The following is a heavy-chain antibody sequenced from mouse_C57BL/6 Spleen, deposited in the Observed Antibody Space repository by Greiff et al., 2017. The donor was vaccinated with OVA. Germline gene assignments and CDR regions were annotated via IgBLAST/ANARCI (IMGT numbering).Heavy chain of an antibody. D-gene: IGHD2-5*01. CDR2: INPNNGGT. Sequence: EVQLQQSGPELVKPGASVKIPCKASGYTFTDYNMDWVKQSHGKSLEWIGDINPNNGGTNYNQKFKGKATLTVDKSSSTAYMELRSLTSEDTAVYYCARSEVKREIFAYWGQGTLVTVSA. J-gene: IGHJ3*01. CDR3: ARSEVKREIFAY. V-gene: IGHV1-18*01. CDR1: GYTFTDYN.